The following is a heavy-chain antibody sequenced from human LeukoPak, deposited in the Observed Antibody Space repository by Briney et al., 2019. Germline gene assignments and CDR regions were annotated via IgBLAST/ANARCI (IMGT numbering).Heavy chain of an antibody. D-gene: IGHD7-27*01. CDR3: ARVKLGTGFAFDY. Sequence: SETLSLTCTVSGGSISSYYWSWIRQPPGKGLEWIGYIYYSGSTNYNPSLKSRVTISVDTSKNQFSLKLSPVTAADTAVYYCARVKLGTGFAFDYWGQGTLVTVSS. CDR2: IYYSGST. J-gene: IGHJ4*02. CDR1: GGSISSYY. V-gene: IGHV4-59*01.